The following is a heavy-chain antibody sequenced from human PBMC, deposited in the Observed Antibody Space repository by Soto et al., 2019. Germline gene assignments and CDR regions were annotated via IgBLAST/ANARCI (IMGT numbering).Heavy chain of an antibody. CDR3: ASRDPGTSVDY. V-gene: IGHV4-4*02. J-gene: IGHJ4*02. D-gene: IGHD1-7*01. CDR1: GGSFTSNNW. Sequence: WETLGLTCAVSGGSFTSNNWWTWVRQPPGQGLEWIGEIYRTGSTNYNPSLKSRVTISLDKSENQFSLKVTSLTAADTAVYYCASRDPGTSVDYWGQGTLVTVSS. CDR2: IYRTGST.